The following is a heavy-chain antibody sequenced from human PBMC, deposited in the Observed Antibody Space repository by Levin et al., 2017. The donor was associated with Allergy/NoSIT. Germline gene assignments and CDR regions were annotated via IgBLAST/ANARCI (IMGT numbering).Heavy chain of an antibody. CDR3: GRRRSGYYDVIDY. D-gene: IGHD3-3*01. V-gene: IGHV1-2*03. CDR1: EYSFTDYY. J-gene: IGHJ4*02. Sequence: LVASVKVSCKASEYSFTDYYIHWVRQAPGQGLEWMGWINPFSGGTKYAQKFQGRVTVTGDTAISTVYMEMSSLRSDDTAVYYCGRRRSGYYDVIDYWGQGTLVTV. CDR2: INPFSGGT.